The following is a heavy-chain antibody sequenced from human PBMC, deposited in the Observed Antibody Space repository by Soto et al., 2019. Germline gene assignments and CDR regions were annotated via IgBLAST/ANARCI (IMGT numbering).Heavy chain of an antibody. J-gene: IGHJ4*02. CDR1: GGSLSGYY. CDR2: INHSGST. D-gene: IGHD3-22*01. V-gene: IGHV4-34*01. Sequence: EPLSLTCAVYGGSLSGYYWSWIRQPPGKGLEWIGEINHSGSTNYNPSLKSRVTISVDTSKNQFSLKLSSVTAADTAAYYCATAYYDSSGYYRLYNYWGQGTLVTVSS. CDR3: ATAYYDSSGYYRLYNY.